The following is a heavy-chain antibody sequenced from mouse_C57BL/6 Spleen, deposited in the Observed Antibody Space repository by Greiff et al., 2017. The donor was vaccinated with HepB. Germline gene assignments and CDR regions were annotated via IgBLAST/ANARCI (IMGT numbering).Heavy chain of an antibody. Sequence: QVQLQQSGAELARPGASVKLSCKASGYTFTSYGISWVKQRTGQGLEWIGEIYPRSGNTYYNEKFKGKATLTADKSSSTAYMELRSLTSEDSAVYFCARREPYYAMDYWGQGTSVTVSS. CDR1: GYTFTSYG. V-gene: IGHV1-81*01. CDR2: IYPRSGNT. J-gene: IGHJ4*01. CDR3: ARREPYYAMDY.